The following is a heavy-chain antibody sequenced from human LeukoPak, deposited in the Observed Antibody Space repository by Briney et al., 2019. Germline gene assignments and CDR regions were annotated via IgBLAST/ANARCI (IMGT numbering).Heavy chain of an antibody. V-gene: IGHV3-74*01. CDR2: INSDGSWT. CDR1: GNYW. CDR3: VSFYETY. J-gene: IGHJ4*02. D-gene: IGHD2/OR15-2a*01. Sequence: GGSLRLSCAASGNYWMHWVRQAPGKGLVWVSHINSDGSWTSYADSVKGRFTISKDNAKNTVYLQMNNLRAEDTADYYCVSFYETYWGRGTLVTVSS.